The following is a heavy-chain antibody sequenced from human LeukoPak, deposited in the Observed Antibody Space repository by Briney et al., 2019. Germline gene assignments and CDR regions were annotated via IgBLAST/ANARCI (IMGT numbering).Heavy chain of an antibody. D-gene: IGHD6-25*01. CDR3: AREGAAAEDVNWFDP. CDR2: INPNSGGT. J-gene: IGHJ5*02. Sequence: ASVKVSCKASGYTFTGYYMHWVRQAPRQGLEWMGWINPNSGGTHYAQKFQDRVTMTRDTSISTAYMELNSLRSDGTAVYYCAREGAAAEDVNWFDPWGQGTLVTVSS. V-gene: IGHV1-2*02. CDR1: GYTFTGYY.